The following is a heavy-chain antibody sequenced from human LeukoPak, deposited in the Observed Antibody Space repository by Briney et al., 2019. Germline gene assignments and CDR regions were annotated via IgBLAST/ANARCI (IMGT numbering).Heavy chain of an antibody. V-gene: IGHV5-51*01. CDR2: IYPDDSDT. D-gene: IGHD3-16*01. CDR1: GNSFTVFW. Sequence: GESLKISCKSSGNSFTVFWIGWVRQMPGKGLEWMGIIYPDDSDTRYNPSFQGQVTISADKSISTAYLQWDSLKASDTAIYYCARHGQGAFDSWGQGTLVTVSS. J-gene: IGHJ4*02. CDR3: ARHGQGAFDS.